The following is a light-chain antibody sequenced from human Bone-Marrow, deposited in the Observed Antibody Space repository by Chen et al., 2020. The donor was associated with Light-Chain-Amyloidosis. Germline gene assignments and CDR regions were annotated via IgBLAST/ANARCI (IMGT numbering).Light chain of an antibody. V-gene: IGLV2-14*03. CDR1: RSDIGGYQY. J-gene: IGLJ1*01. CDR2: DVS. Sequence: QSALTQPASVSGSPGQSITISCTGTRSDIGGYQYVCWYQQHPGAAPKLMIYDVSRRPSGVANLLSCSKSGKTASPTIAGLQADDEADYYCSSYTTRTALYVFGSGTKVTVL. CDR3: SSYTTRTALYV.